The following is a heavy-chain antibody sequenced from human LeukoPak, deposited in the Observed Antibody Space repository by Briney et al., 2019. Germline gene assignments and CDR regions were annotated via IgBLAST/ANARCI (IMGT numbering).Heavy chain of an antibody. J-gene: IGHJ4*02. CDR1: GYTFTSYG. CDR2: ISAYNGNT. Sequence: ASVKVSCKASGYTFTSYGISWVRQAPGQGLEWMGWISAYNGNTNYAQKLQGRVTMTTDTSTSTAYMELRSLRSDDTAVYYCARDDRHSSGWRQSYFDYWGQGTLVTVSS. CDR3: ARDDRHSSGWRQSYFDY. D-gene: IGHD6-19*01. V-gene: IGHV1-18*01.